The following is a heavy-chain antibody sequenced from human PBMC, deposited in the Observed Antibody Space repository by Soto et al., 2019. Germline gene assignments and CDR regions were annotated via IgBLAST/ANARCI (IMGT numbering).Heavy chain of an antibody. V-gene: IGHV3-33*01. CDR1: GFTFSSYG. CDR2: IWYDGSNK. Sequence: VQLLESGGGLVQPGGSLRLSCAASGFTFSSYGMHWVRQAPGKGLEWVAVIWYDGSNKYYADSVKGRFTISRDNSKNTLYLQMNSLRAEDTAVYYCARVGTRYYYYGMDVWGQGTTVTVSS. J-gene: IGHJ6*02. D-gene: IGHD1-1*01. CDR3: ARVGTRYYYYGMDV.